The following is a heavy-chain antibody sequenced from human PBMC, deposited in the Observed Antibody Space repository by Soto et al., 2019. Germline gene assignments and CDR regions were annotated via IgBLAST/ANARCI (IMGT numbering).Heavy chain of an antibody. Sequence: SETLSLTCSVSGSSIRPYYWSWIRQPPGKGLEWIGNIYYTGSTNYNPSLKSRHIMSVASSRNQLSLRLNSVTAADTAVYYCTRAGGYYGDYPNFDYWGQGALVTVSS. V-gene: IGHV4-59*01. J-gene: IGHJ4*02. D-gene: IGHD4-17*01. CDR1: GSSIRPYY. CDR2: IYYTGST. CDR3: TRAGGYYGDYPNFDY.